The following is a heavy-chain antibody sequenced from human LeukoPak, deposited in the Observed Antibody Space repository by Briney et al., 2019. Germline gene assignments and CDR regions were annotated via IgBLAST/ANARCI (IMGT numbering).Heavy chain of an antibody. CDR3: ATDQDLQLVGDY. D-gene: IGHD6-13*01. CDR1: GFTFSSYA. J-gene: IGHJ4*02. Sequence: GGSLRLSCAASGFTFSSYAMSWVRQAPGKGLEWVSDISGSGGTTHYADSVQGRFTISRDNSKNTLYLQMDSLRAEDTAVYFCATDQDLQLVGDYWGQGTLVSVSS. V-gene: IGHV3-23*01. CDR2: ISGSGGTT.